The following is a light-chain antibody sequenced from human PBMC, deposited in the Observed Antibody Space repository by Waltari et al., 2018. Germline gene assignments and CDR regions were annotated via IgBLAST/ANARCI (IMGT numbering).Light chain of an antibody. Sequence: QSALTQPASVSGSPGQSITISCSGTDSDVGAYDFVSWYQQHPGKAPPLIIYEVSNRPSGFSNRFSASKSCNTASLTISGLQAEDEADYYCSSYTTSSAPGVFGTGTRVTVL. CDR3: SSYTTSSAPGV. J-gene: IGLJ1*01. CDR2: EVS. CDR1: DSDVGAYDF. V-gene: IGLV2-14*01.